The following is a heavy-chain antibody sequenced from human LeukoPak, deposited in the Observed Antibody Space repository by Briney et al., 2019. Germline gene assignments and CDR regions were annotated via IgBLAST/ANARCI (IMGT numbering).Heavy chain of an antibody. CDR1: GGTSSSYA. V-gene: IGHV1-18*01. D-gene: IGHD5-18*01. CDR3: ARDSAMAYYEESWFDP. J-gene: IGHJ5*02. Sequence: ASVKVSCKASGGTSSSYAISWVRQAPGQGLECMGWISAYNGNTNYAQKFQGRVTMTTDTSTSTAYMELRSLRSDDTAVYYCARDSAMAYYEESWFDPWGQGTLVIVSS. CDR2: ISAYNGNT.